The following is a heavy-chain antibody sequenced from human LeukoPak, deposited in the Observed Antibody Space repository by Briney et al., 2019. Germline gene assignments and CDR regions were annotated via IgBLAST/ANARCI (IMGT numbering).Heavy chain of an antibody. D-gene: IGHD2-8*02. CDR1: GDSISSRNW. CDR2: ISHGGST. J-gene: IGHJ4*02. CDR3: TRSGGWWSLDY. Sequence: SETLSLTCAVSGDSISSRNWWSWVRQPPGKGLDWVGEISHGGSTKYNPSLKNRVTISKDNFKNEFSLRLNSVTAADTAVYFCTRSGGWWSLDYWGQGALVTVSS. V-gene: IGHV4-4*02.